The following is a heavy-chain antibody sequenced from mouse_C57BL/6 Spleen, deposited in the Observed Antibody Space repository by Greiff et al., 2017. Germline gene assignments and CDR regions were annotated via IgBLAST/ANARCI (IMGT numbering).Heavy chain of an antibody. J-gene: IGHJ4*01. Sequence: EVHLVESGEGLVKPGGSLKLSCAASGFTFSSYAMSWVRQTPEKRLEWVAYISSGGDYIYYADTVKGRFTISRDNARNTLYLQMSSLKSEDTAMYYCTRDHSNYGAMDYWGQGTSVTVSS. D-gene: IGHD2-5*01. V-gene: IGHV5-9-1*02. CDR3: TRDHSNYGAMDY. CDR2: ISSGGDYI. CDR1: GFTFSSYA.